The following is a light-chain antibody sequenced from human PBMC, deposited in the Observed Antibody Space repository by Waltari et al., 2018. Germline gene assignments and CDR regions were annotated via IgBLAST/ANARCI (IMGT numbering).Light chain of an antibody. V-gene: IGKV3-15*01. CDR2: GAS. CDR1: QRVSTN. Sequence: ERVLTQSPATLSVSPGERATFSCRASQRVSTNLAWYQQKPGQAPRLLIYGASTRATGIPARFSGRESGTDYTLTISSLQSEDAAIYYCHQYNNWPLHTFGQGTKLEIK. J-gene: IGKJ2*01. CDR3: HQYNNWPLHT.